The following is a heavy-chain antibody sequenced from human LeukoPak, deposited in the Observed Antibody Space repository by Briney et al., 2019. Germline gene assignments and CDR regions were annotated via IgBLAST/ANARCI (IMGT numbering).Heavy chain of an antibody. V-gene: IGHV4-4*07. CDR1: GGSISSSF. D-gene: IGHD6-13*01. CDR3: ARGGYSTSWYEWFDP. CDR2: IYTSGTT. Sequence: SETLSLTCSVSGGSISSSFWSWIRQPAGRGLDWIGHIYTSGTTTYNPSLESRVTMSVDTSKNQFSLNLTSVTAADTAVYYCARGGYSTSWYEWFDPWGQGTLVTVSS. J-gene: IGHJ5*02.